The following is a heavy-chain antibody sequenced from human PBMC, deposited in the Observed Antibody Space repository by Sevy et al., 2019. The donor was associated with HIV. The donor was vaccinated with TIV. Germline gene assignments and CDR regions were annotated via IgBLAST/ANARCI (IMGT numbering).Heavy chain of an antibody. CDR1: GSTFGDYA. D-gene: IGHD3-3*01. V-gene: IGHV3-49*04. J-gene: IGHJ6*03. CDR3: TRARTYYDFWSGYYTRWSDYYYMDV. Sequence: GGSLRLSCTASGSTFGDYAMSWVRQAPGKGLEWVGFIRSKAYGGTTEYAASVKGRFTISRDDSKSIAYLQMNSLKTEDTAVYYCTRARTYYDFWSGYYTRWSDYYYMDVWGKGTTVTVSS. CDR2: IRSKAYGGTT.